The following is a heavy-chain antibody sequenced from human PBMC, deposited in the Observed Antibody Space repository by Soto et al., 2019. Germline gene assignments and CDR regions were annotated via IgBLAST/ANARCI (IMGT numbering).Heavy chain of an antibody. Sequence: QVQLVQSGAEVKKPGSSVKVSCKASGGTFSSYAISWVRQAPGQGLEWMGGIIPIFGTANYAQKFQGRVTITADEYTSTAYIELSSLRSEDTAVYYCARGRKFDKAGYSSGWRMHTAFDIWGQGTMVTVSS. CDR2: IIPIFGTA. CDR3: ARGRKFDKAGYSSGWRMHTAFDI. V-gene: IGHV1-69*01. D-gene: IGHD6-19*01. CDR1: GGTFSSYA. J-gene: IGHJ3*02.